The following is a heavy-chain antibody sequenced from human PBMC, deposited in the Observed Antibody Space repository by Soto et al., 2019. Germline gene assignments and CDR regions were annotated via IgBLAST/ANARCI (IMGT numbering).Heavy chain of an antibody. D-gene: IGHD3-3*01. V-gene: IGHV3-74*01. CDR2: IYTDGSSA. CDR1: GFTFTGYY. J-gene: IGHJ6*02. Sequence: PGGSLRLSCAASGFTFTGYYMHWVRQAPGQGLVWVARIYTDGSSAGYADSVKGRFTISRDNAKNTLYLQMNSLRAEDTAMYYCARDKVRFLEWLGEYYYYGMDVWGQGTTVTVSS. CDR3: ARDKVRFLEWLGEYYYYGMDV.